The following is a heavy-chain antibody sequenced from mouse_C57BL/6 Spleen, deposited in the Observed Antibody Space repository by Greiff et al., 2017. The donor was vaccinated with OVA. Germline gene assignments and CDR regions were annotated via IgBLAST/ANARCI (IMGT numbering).Heavy chain of an antibody. Sequence: QVQLQQSGAELVRPGASVKLSCKASGYTFTDYYINWVKQRPGQGLEWIARIYPGSGNTYYNEKFKGKATLTAEKSSSTAYMQLSSLTSEDSAVYFCARRGYYGSRNYAMDYWGQGTSVTVSS. V-gene: IGHV1-76*01. J-gene: IGHJ4*01. D-gene: IGHD1-1*01. CDR2: IYPGSGNT. CDR1: GYTFTDYY. CDR3: ARRGYYGSRNYAMDY.